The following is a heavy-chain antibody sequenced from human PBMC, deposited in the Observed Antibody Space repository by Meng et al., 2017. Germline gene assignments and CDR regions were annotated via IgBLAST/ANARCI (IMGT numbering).Heavy chain of an antibody. J-gene: IGHJ4*02. CDR3: ATGAAAADH. V-gene: IGHV3-15*04. CDR2: IERKSDGGTI. Sequence: GRVVGAGGGLVKPGGSLRLSCVASGLRFTDAWMSWVRQAPGKGLEWVGRIERKSDGGTIYYAAPVKGRFTISRDDSKNTLYLQMDSLINEDTAVYFCATGAAAADHWGQGTLVTVSS. CDR1: GLRFTDAW. D-gene: IGHD6-13*01.